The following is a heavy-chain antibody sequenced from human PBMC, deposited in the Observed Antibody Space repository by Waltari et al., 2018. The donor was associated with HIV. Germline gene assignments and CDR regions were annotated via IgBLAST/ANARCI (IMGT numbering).Heavy chain of an antibody. V-gene: IGHV4-4*07. CDR3: ARESARGCTTSSCWAMDV. D-gene: IGHD2-2*01. Sequence: QVQLQESGPGLVNPSETLSLTCTVSGGSIMSHYWTWIRQPAGKGLEWIGRIDSSLITNYNPSLMGRVTMSLDMSKNQFSLELTSVTAADAAMYYCARESARGCTTSSCWAMDVWGQGTTVTVSS. J-gene: IGHJ6*02. CDR1: GGSIMSHY. CDR2: IDSSLIT.